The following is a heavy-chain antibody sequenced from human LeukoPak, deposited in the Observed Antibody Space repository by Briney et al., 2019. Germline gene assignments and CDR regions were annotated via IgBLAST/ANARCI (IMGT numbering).Heavy chain of an antibody. D-gene: IGHD4-23*01. V-gene: IGHV3-53*01. J-gene: IGHJ5*02. CDR3: ARDEPADYGGNSDWFDP. Sequence: PGGSLRLSCAASGFTVSSNYMSWVRQAPGKGLEWVSVIYSGGSTYYADSVKGRFTISRDNSKNTLYLQMNSLRAEDTAVYYCARDEPADYGGNSDWFDPWGQGTLVTVSS. CDR1: GFTVSSNY. CDR2: IYSGGST.